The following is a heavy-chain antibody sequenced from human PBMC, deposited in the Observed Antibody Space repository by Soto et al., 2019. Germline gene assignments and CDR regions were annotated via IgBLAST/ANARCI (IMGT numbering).Heavy chain of an antibody. CDR3: ARGLRRDIVVVPANWFDP. Sequence: QVQLQESGPGLVKPSQTLSLTCTVSGGSISGGDYYWSWIRQPPGKGLEWIGYIYYSGSTYYNPSLKSRVTISVDTSKNQFSLKLSSVTAADTAVYYCARGLRRDIVVVPANWFDPWGQGTLVTVSS. CDR2: IYYSGST. CDR1: GGSISGGDYY. D-gene: IGHD2-2*01. V-gene: IGHV4-30-4*01. J-gene: IGHJ5*02.